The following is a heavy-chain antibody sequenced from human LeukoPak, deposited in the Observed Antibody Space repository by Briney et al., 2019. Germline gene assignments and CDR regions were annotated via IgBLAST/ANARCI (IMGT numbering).Heavy chain of an antibody. D-gene: IGHD3-9*01. CDR3: ARERSTYYDILTGNYYYYYMDV. CDR2: INHSGST. J-gene: IGHJ6*03. V-gene: IGHV4-34*01. CDR1: GGSFSGYY. Sequence: SETLSLTCAVYGGSFSGYYWSWIRQPPGKGLEWIGEINHSGSTNYNPSLKSRVTISVDTSKNQFSLKLSSVTAADTAVYYCARERSTYYDILTGNYYYYYMDVWGKGTTVTVSS.